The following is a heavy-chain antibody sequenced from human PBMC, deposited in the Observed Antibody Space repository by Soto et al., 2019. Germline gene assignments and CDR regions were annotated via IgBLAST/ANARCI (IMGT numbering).Heavy chain of an antibody. D-gene: IGHD3-22*01. CDR3: VGYHYESGGYYGFDL. CDR2: ISSAGDRS. CDR1: GFTFGTYS. V-gene: IGHV3-23*01. J-gene: IGHJ4*02. Sequence: PGGSLSLSCVASGFTFGTYSMTWVRQAPGRGLEWLSSISSAGDRSYYTDSVKGRFTISRDNPKTTLYLQMNSLRAEDTGVYYCVGYHYESGGYYGFDLWGLGTLVTVSS.